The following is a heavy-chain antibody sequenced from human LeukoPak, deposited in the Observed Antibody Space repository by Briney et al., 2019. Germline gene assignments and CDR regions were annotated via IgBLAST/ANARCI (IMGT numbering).Heavy chain of an antibody. J-gene: IGHJ4*02. V-gene: IGHV3-74*01. CDR2: MYSDETNT. CDR1: GFILSRNW. Sequence: GGSLRLSCAASGFILSRNWMHWVRQAPGKGLVWLSRMYSDETNTRYADSVKGRFTISRDNAKNTLYLQMNSVRAEDPAVYYCIRSYDYWSQGILVTVSS. CDR3: IRSYDY. D-gene: IGHD1-26*01.